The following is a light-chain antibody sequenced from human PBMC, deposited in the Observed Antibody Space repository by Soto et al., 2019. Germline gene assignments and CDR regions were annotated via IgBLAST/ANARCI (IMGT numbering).Light chain of an antibody. CDR3: AAWDDSLNGPV. Sequence: QSVLTQPPSASGTPGQRVAIACSGSSSNVGINSVSWYQQFPGAAPKVLIYNTNQRPLGVPDRFSGSKSGTSASLAISGLQPEDEADYYCAAWDDSLNGPVFGGGTKLTVL. J-gene: IGLJ2*01. CDR2: NTN. V-gene: IGLV1-44*01. CDR1: SSNVGINS.